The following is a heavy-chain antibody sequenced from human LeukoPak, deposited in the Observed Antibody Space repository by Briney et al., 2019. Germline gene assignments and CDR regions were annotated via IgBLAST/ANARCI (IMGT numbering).Heavy chain of an antibody. Sequence: SVKVSCKASGGTFSSYAISWVRQAPGQGLEWMGRIIRIFGTANYAQKFQGRVTITTDESTSTAYMELSSLRSEDTAVYYCARGTGYSSGWYYAYFDYWGQGTLVTVSS. D-gene: IGHD6-19*01. J-gene: IGHJ4*02. CDR2: IIRIFGTA. V-gene: IGHV1-69*05. CDR3: ARGTGYSSGWYYAYFDY. CDR1: GGTFSSYA.